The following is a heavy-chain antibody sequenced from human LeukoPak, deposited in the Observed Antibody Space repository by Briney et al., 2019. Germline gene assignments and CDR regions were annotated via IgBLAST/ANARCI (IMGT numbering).Heavy chain of an antibody. CDR2: IYYSEST. CDR3: ARGGSSSPLDD. V-gene: IGHV4-59*01. Sequence: SETLSLTCTVSGGSITSSYWSWIRQPPGKGLEWIGYIYYSESTYYSPSLRSRVTMSVDTSKNEFSLKMSSVTPADTAVYYCARGGSSSPLDDWGQGALVTVSS. J-gene: IGHJ4*02. D-gene: IGHD6-6*01. CDR1: GGSITSSY.